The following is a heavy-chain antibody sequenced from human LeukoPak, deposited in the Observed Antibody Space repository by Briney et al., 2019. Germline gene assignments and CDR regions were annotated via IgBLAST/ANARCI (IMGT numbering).Heavy chain of an antibody. D-gene: IGHD3-10*01. CDR2: INSGGSST. J-gene: IGHJ4*02. Sequence: GGSLRPSCAASGFTFSNYWMHWVRQPPGNGMVWVSRINSGGSSTAHADSVKGRFTISRDNAKNTLYLQMISLRAEDTAVYYCARGPSPYGSDYWGQGTLVTVSS. V-gene: IGHV3-74*01. CDR3: ARGPSPYGSDY. CDR1: GFTFSNYW.